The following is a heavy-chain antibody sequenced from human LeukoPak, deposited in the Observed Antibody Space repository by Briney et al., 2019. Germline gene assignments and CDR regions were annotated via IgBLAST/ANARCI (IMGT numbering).Heavy chain of an antibody. CDR3: ARRSSSSTPFDY. D-gene: IGHD2-2*01. V-gene: IGHV5-51*01. Sequence: GASLKISCQGSGYIFTTYWIGWVRQMPGKGLEWMGIIYPGDSDARYSPSFQGQVTLSADKSISTAYLQWSSLKASDTAMYYCARRSSSSTPFDYWGQGTLVTVSS. CDR2: IYPGDSDA. CDR1: GYIFTTYW. J-gene: IGHJ4*02.